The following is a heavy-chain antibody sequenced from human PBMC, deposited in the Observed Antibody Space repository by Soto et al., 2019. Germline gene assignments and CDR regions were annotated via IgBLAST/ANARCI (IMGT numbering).Heavy chain of an antibody. J-gene: IGHJ1*01. CDR1: GFTFDDYA. CDR2: ISWNSGSI. V-gene: IGHV3-9*01. CDR3: AKVPSSSWYIPEYFQH. Sequence: PGGSLRLSCAASGFTFDDYAMHWVRQAPGKGLEWVSGISWNSGSIGYADSVKGRFTISRDNAKNSLYLQMNSLRAEDTALYYCAKVPSSSWYIPEYFQHWGQGTLVTVSS. D-gene: IGHD6-13*01.